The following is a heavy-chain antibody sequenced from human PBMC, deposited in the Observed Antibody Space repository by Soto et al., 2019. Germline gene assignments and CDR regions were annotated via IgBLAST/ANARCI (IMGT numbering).Heavy chain of an antibody. CDR3: ARGWSYPDYDDMAV. CDR2: IYYSGST. CDR1: GGSVSSGSYY. Sequence: QVQLQESGPGLVKPSETLSLTCTVSGGSVSSGSYYWSWIRQPPGKGLEWIGYIYYSGSTNYNPSPTWRFTISVDTSKSRFSLKPSSVIAADTAVYYCARGWSYPDYDDMAVWGPGTTVTVSS. J-gene: IGHJ6*02. V-gene: IGHV4-61*01. D-gene: IGHD1-26*01.